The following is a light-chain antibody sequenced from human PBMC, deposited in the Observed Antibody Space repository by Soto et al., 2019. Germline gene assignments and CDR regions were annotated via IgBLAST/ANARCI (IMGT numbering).Light chain of an antibody. CDR3: QQYDNWWT. CDR2: AAS. Sequence: IGMTQSPATLSVSPGERATLSCRASQSVSSNLAWYQQKPGQAPRVLIYAASTRATGIPDRFSGSGSGTEFTLTISSLHSEDFGVYYCQQYDNWWTFGQGTKVDIK. J-gene: IGKJ1*01. V-gene: IGKV3-15*01. CDR1: QSVSSN.